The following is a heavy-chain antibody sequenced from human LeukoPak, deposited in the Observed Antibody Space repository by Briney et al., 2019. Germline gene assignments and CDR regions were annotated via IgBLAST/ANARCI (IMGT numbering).Heavy chain of an antibody. CDR2: IIPIFGTA. Sequence: SVKVSCKASGGTFSSYTISWVRQAPGQGLEWMGGIIPIFGTANYAQKFQGRVTITTDESTSTAYMELSSLRSEDTAVYYCARVRRAVGYYGSGSYFLPERYMVVWGKGTTVTVSS. CDR1: GGTFSSYT. CDR3: ARVRRAVGYYGSGSYFLPERYMVV. V-gene: IGHV1-69*05. D-gene: IGHD3-10*01. J-gene: IGHJ6*04.